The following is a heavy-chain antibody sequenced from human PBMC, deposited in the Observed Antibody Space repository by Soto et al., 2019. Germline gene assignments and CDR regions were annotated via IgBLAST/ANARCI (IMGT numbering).Heavy chain of an antibody. CDR1: WFTFIGFG. CDR3: ARDRQWLQSFDY. V-gene: IGHV3-74*01. Sequence: PGRFLRLSCAASWFTFIGFGMRWVRQAPGKGLVWVSRINSDGSSTSYADSVKGRFTISRDNAKDTLYLQMNSLRAEDTAVYYCARDRQWLQSFDYWGQGTLVTVS. J-gene: IGHJ4*02. CDR2: INSDGSST. D-gene: IGHD6-19*01.